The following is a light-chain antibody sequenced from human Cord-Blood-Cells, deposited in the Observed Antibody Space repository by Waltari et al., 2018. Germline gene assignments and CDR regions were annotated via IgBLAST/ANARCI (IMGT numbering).Light chain of an antibody. CDR1: QSISSY. CDR3: QQSYSTPPT. Sequence: DIQMTQSPSSLSASVGDRVTITCRASQSISSYLNWYQQKPGKAPKLLIYAASSLQSGVPSRFSGSGSGTETTLTISSLQPEDFATDYCQQSYSTPPTFGQGTKVEIK. V-gene: IGKV1-39*01. J-gene: IGKJ1*01. CDR2: AAS.